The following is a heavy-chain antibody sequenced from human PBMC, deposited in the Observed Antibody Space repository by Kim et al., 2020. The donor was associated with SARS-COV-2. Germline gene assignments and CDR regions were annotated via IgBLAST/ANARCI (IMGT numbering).Heavy chain of an antibody. CDR1: GYSFTSYW. CDR2: IDPSDSYT. Sequence: GESLKISCKGSGYSFTSYWISWVRQMPGKGLEWMGRIDPSDSYTNYSPSFQGHVTISADKSISTAYLQWSSLKASDTAMYYCARHDGSSSWKYYYYYYGMDVWGQGTTVTVSS. CDR3: ARHDGSSSWKYYYYYYGMDV. V-gene: IGHV5-10-1*01. D-gene: IGHD6-13*01. J-gene: IGHJ6*02.